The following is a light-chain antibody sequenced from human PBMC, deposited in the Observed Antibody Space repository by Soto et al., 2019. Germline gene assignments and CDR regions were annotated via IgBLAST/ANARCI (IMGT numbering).Light chain of an antibody. CDR2: DAS. CDR1: QSISSY. V-gene: IGKV3-11*01. CDR3: QQRSNWPRT. Sequence: EIVLTQSPATLSLSPGERATLSCRASQSISSYLAWYKQRPGQAPRLLIYDASNRATGIPARFSGSGSGTDFTLTISSLEPEDFAVYYCQQRSNWPRTVCGGTKVDSK. J-gene: IGKJ4*01.